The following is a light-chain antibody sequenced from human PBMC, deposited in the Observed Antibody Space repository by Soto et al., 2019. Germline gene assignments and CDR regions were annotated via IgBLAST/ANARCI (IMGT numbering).Light chain of an antibody. J-gene: IGLJ3*02. CDR2: EVS. CDR3: YSHARKV. CDR1: SSDVGTYKY. Sequence: QSALTQPASVSGSPGQSITISCTGTSSDVGTYKYVSWYQQYPGKAPKLMIYEVSNRPSGVSNRFSGSKSGNTASLTISGLQAEDEADYYCYSHARKVFGGWTKLTVL. V-gene: IGLV2-14*01.